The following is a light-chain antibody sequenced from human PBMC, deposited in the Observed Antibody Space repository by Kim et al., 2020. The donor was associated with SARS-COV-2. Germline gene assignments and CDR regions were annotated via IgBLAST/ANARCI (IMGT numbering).Light chain of an antibody. CDR3: MQTLHFT. J-gene: IGKJ3*01. CDR1: QSLLYRNGKNY. CDR2: LGS. V-gene: IGKV2-28*01. Sequence: GEPDPISCWSSQSLLYRNGKNYLDWYLQKPGQSPQLLCYLGSNRASGVPDRFSGSGSGTDFTLKSSRVEAEDVGVYYCMQTLHFTFGPGTKVDIK.